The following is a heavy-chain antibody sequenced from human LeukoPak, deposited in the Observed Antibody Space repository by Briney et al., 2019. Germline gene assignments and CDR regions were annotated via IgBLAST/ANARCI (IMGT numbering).Heavy chain of an antibody. CDR3: ARDAHHYYDSSGYSPNYYYYMDV. J-gene: IGHJ6*03. V-gene: IGHV1-46*01. CDR2: INPSGGST. CDR1: GYTFTSYG. D-gene: IGHD3-22*01. Sequence: ASVKVSCKASGYTFTSYGISWVRQAPGQGLEWMGIINPSGGSTHYAQKFQGRVTMTRDMSTRTVYMELSSLRSEDTAVYYSARDAHHYYDSSGYSPNYYYYMDVWGKGTTVTVSS.